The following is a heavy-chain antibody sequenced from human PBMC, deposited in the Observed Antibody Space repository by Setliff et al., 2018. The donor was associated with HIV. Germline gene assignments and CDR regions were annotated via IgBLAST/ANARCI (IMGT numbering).Heavy chain of an antibody. Sequence: SETLSLTCTVSGDSISSSGPGYYWGWVRQPPGGGLEWIGSVYYSGSTYYNPSLKSRVTISVDTSENQLSLRLTSMTAADTAVYYCARGIAVAGPYFDYWGQGTLVTVSS. J-gene: IGHJ4*02. D-gene: IGHD6-19*01. CDR1: GDSISSSGPGYY. V-gene: IGHV4-39*01. CDR2: VYYSGST. CDR3: ARGIAVAGPYFDY.